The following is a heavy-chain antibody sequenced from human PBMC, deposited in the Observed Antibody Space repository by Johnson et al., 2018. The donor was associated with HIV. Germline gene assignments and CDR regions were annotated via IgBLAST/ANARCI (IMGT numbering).Heavy chain of an antibody. CDR2: ISYDGSNK. D-gene: IGHD2-15*01. V-gene: IGHV3-30*03. CDR3: ARDKGNCSGVTCYSAAFDI. J-gene: IGHJ3*02. CDR1: GFTFSNVW. Sequence: VQLVESGGGLVKPGGSLRLSCAASGFTFSNVWMSWVRQAPGKGLEWVAVISYDGSNKYYADSVKGRFTISRDNSKNTLYLQMNSLRAEDTAVYYCARDKGNCSGVTCYSAAFDIWGQGTMVTVSS.